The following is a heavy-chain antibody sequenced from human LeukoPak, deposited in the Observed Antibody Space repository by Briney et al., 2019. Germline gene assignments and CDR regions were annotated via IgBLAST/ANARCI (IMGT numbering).Heavy chain of an antibody. CDR1: GGTFSSYA. J-gene: IGHJ4*02. V-gene: IGHV1-69*06. D-gene: IGHD2-15*01. CDR3: ARGGCSGGSCYTSLDY. Sequence: ASVKVSCKASGGTFSSYAISWVRQAPGQGLEWMGGIIPIFGTANYAQKFQGRVTITADKSTSTAYMELRSLRSDDTAVYYCARGGCSGGSCYTSLDYWGQGTLVTVSS. CDR2: IIPIFGTA.